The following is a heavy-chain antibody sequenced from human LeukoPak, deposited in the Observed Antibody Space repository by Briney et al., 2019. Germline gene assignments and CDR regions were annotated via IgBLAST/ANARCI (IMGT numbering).Heavy chain of an antibody. D-gene: IGHD6-13*01. CDR1: GGSFSGYY. Sequence: SETLSLTCAVYGGSFSGYYWSWIRQPPGKGLEWIGEINHSGSTNYNPSLKSRVTISVDTSKNQFSLKLSSATAADTAVYYCASNSSTHFDYWGQGTLVTVSS. CDR2: INHSGST. CDR3: ASNSSTHFDY. J-gene: IGHJ4*02. V-gene: IGHV4-34*01.